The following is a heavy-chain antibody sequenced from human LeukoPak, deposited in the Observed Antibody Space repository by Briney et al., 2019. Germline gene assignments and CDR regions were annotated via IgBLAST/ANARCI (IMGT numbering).Heavy chain of an antibody. Sequence: GASVKVSCKASGGTFSSCAISWVRQAPGQGLEWMGGIIPIFGTANYAQKFQGRVTITADESTSTAYMELSSLRSEDTAVYYCASGGIRDGYNSNAFDIWGQGTMVTVSS. CDR1: GGTFSSCA. J-gene: IGHJ3*02. CDR3: ASGGIRDGYNSNAFDI. CDR2: IIPIFGTA. V-gene: IGHV1-69*13. D-gene: IGHD5-24*01.